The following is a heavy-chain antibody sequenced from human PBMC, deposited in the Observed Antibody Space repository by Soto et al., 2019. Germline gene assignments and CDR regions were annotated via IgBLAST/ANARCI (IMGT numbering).Heavy chain of an antibody. CDR3: TRAPSYGAFDI. V-gene: IGHV1-46*03. J-gene: IGHJ3*02. Sequence: ASVKVSCKASGYTFTSYYIHWVRQAPGQGLEWKGIINPSGGSTTCAQKFQGRVTMTRDTSTSTVYMELSSLRSEDTAVYYCTRAPSYGAFDIWGQGTMVTVSS. D-gene: IGHD4-17*01. CDR2: INPSGGST. CDR1: GYTFTSYY.